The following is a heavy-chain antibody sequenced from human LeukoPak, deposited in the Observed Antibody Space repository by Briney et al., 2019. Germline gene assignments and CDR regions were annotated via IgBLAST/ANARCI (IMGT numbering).Heavy chain of an antibody. CDR1: GGSFSGYY. Sequence: SETLSLTCAVYGGSFSGYYWSWIRQPPGKGLEWIGEINHSGSTNYNPSLKSRVTISVDTSRNQFSLKLSSVTAADTAVYYCARGVGFYYGSSGPQGFDYWGQGTLVTVSS. D-gene: IGHD3-22*01. CDR2: INHSGST. V-gene: IGHV4-34*01. CDR3: ARGVGFYYGSSGPQGFDY. J-gene: IGHJ4*02.